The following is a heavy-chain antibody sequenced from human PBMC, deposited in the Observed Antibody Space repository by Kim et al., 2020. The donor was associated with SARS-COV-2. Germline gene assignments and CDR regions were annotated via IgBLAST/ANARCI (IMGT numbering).Heavy chain of an antibody. D-gene: IGHD6-13*01. CDR3: ARDSRLKQLVLHYYYYGMDV. J-gene: IGHJ6*02. CDR2: ISSSSSTI. V-gene: IGHV3-48*02. Sequence: GGSLRLSCAASGFTFSSYSMNWVRQAPGKGLEWVSYISSSSSTIYYADSVKGRFTISRDNAKNSLYLQMNSLRDEDTAVYYCARDSRLKQLVLHYYYYGMDVWGQGTTVTVSS. CDR1: GFTFSSYS.